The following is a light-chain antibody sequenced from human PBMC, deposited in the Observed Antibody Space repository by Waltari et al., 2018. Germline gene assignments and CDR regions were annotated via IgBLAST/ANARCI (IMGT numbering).Light chain of an antibody. CDR1: QSVLYSSNNENY. CDR3: QQYYSIPPA. V-gene: IGKV4-1*01. J-gene: IGKJ2*01. CDR2: WAS. Sequence: DIVMTQSPDSLAVSLGERATINCKSSQSVLYSSNNENYLAWYRQKPGQPPKLLIYWASARTSGVPDRFSGSGSGTDFTLTISSLQAEDVAVYYCQQYYSIPPAFGQGTKLEIQ.